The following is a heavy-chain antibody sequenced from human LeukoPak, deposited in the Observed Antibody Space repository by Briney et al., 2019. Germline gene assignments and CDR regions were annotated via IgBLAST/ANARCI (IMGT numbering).Heavy chain of an antibody. CDR1: GGTFSSYA. D-gene: IGHD2-2*01. CDR3: ERDVVPAAIVNWFDP. CDR2: IIPIFGTA. Sequence: PGASVKVSCKASGGTFSSYAISWVRQAPGQGLEWMGGIIPIFGTANYAQKFQGRVTITADESTSTAYMELSSLRSEETAVYYCERDVVPAAIVNWFDPWGQGTLVTVPS. J-gene: IGHJ5*02. V-gene: IGHV1-69*13.